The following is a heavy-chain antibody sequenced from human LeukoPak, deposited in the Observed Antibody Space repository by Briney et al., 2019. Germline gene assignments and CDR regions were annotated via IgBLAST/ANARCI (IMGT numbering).Heavy chain of an antibody. CDR2: ISSSSSYI. CDR1: GFTFSSYS. V-gene: IGHV3-21*01. Sequence: GSLRLSCAASGFTFSSYSMNWVRQAPGKGLEWVSSISSSSSYIYYADSVKGRFTISRDNAKNSLYLQMNSLRAEDTAVYYCASHYGATYYYGMDVWGQGTTVTVSS. CDR3: ASHYGATYYYGMDV. J-gene: IGHJ6*02. D-gene: IGHD4-17*01.